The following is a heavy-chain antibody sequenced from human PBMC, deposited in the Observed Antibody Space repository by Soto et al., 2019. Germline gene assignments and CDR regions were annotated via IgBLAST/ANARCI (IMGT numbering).Heavy chain of an antibody. CDR3: AKSPRTGIAAATLDP. Sequence: PGGSLRLSCAASGFTFSGYAMSWVRQAPGKGLEWVSSISGSGGSTYYVDSVKGRFTISRDNSKNTLYLQMNSLRAEDTAVYYCAKSPRTGIAAATLDPWGQGTLVTVSS. CDR2: ISGSGGST. D-gene: IGHD6-13*01. CDR1: GFTFSGYA. V-gene: IGHV3-23*01. J-gene: IGHJ5*02.